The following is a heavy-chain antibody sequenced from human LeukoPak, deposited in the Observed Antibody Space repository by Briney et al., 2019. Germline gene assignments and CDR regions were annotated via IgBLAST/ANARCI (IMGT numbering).Heavy chain of an antibody. CDR3: ARQASAGSYCSGGSCYSGWFDP. CDR2: IYPGDSDT. V-gene: IGHV5-51*01. CDR1: GYSFTNFW. J-gene: IGHJ5*02. Sequence: GESLKISCKGSGYSFTNFWIGWVRQMPGKGLEWMGIIYPGDSDTRYSPSFQGQVTISADKSISTAYLQWSSLKASDTAMYYCARQASAGSYCSGGSCYSGWFDPWGQGTLVTVSS. D-gene: IGHD2-15*01.